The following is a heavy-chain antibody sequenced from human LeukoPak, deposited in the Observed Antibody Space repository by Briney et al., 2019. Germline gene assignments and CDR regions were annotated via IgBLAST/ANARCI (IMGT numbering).Heavy chain of an antibody. CDR2: INTNTGNP. V-gene: IGHV7-4-1*02. Sequence: ASVKVSCKASGYTFASYAMNWVRQAPGQGLEWMGWINTNTGNPTYAQGFTGRFVFSLDPSVSTAYLQISSLTAEDTAVYFCATPITVADYYFDYWGQGTLVTVSS. J-gene: IGHJ4*02. CDR3: ATPITVADYYFDY. D-gene: IGHD6-19*01. CDR1: GYTFASYA.